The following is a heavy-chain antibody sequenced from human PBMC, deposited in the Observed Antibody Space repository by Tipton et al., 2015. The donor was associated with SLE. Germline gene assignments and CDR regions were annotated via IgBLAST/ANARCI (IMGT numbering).Heavy chain of an antibody. CDR3: ARAGVDYYDSSGSPSY. CDR2: IDPSDSYT. D-gene: IGHD3-22*01. CDR1: GYSFTSYW. Sequence: QLVQSGAEVKKPGESLRISCKGSGYSFTSYWISWVRQMPGKGLEWMGRIDPSDSYTNYSPSFQGHVTISADRSISTAYLQWSSLKASDTAMYYCARAGVDYYDSSGSPSYWGQGTLVTVSS. V-gene: IGHV5-10-1*01. J-gene: IGHJ4*02.